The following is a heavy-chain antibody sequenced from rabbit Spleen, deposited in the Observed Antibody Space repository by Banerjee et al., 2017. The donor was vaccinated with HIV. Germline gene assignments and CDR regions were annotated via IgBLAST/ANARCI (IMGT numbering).Heavy chain of an antibody. Sequence: QEQLVESGGGLVKPEGSLKLSCTASGFSFSNKAVVCWVRQAPGKGLEWIACINAVTGKAVYASWAKGRFTFSKTSSTTVTLQMTSLTAADTATYFCVREAGYGGYGDGNLWGPGTLVTVS. CDR1: GFSFSNKAV. V-gene: IGHV1S45*01. J-gene: IGHJ4*01. CDR3: VREAGYGGYGDGNL. D-gene: IGHD6-1*01. CDR2: INAVTGKA.